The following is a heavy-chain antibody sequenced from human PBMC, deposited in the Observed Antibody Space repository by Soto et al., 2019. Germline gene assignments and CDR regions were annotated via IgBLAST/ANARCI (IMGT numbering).Heavy chain of an antibody. J-gene: IGHJ4*02. CDR2: IIPIFETA. Sequence: QVQLVQSGAELKKPGSSVRVSCKISGDSFSSYAISWVRQAPGEGLEWVGGIIPIFETANYAQKFQGRVTITAFECTTTAYMEVTRLRPEDTAIFYCTASDSSSWQHDYWGQGTLITVSS. V-gene: IGHV1-69*01. CDR1: GDSFSSYA. D-gene: IGHD6-13*01. CDR3: TASDSSSWQHDY.